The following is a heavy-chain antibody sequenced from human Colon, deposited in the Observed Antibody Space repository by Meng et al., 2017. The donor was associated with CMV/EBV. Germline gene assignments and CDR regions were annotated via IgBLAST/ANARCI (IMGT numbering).Heavy chain of an antibody. V-gene: IGHV3-74*01. CDR2: INSDGTII. CDR3: LRGAPFDY. CDR1: GFTFSTYW. J-gene: IGHJ4*02. Sequence: GESLKISCATSGFTFSTYWMHWVRQVPGKGLVWVSRINSDGTIIDYADSVKGRFTISRDNAKNTLDLQMNSLRDEDTAVFYCLRGAPFDYWGQGTLVTVSS.